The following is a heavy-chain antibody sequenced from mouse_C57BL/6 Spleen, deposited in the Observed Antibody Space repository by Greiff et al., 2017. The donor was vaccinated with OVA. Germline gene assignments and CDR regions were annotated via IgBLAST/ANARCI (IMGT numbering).Heavy chain of an antibody. V-gene: IGHV5-9-1*02. CDR2: ISSGGDYI. CDR3: TRDLYYYGSSPAWFAY. D-gene: IGHD1-1*01. J-gene: IGHJ3*01. Sequence: EVQLVESGEGLVKPGGSMKLSCAASGFTFSSYAMSWVRQTPEKRLEWVAYISSGGDYIYYADTVKGRFTISRDNARNTLYLQMSSLKSEDTAMYYCTRDLYYYGSSPAWFAYWGQGTLVTVSA. CDR1: GFTFSSYA.